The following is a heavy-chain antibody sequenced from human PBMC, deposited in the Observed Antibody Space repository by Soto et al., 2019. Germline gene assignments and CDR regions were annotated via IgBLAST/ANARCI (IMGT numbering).Heavy chain of an antibody. D-gene: IGHD6-6*01. Sequence: QVQLQQSGPGLVKPSQTLSLTCAISGDSVSSNSAAWNWIRQSPSRGLEWLGRTYYRSKWYNDYEVYLKSRITINPDTSKNPFSLQLNSVTPEDTAVYYCARFKGGSSSTRTGDDGMDVWGQGTTVTVSS. CDR3: ARFKGGSSSTRTGDDGMDV. V-gene: IGHV6-1*01. CDR2: TYYRSKWYN. CDR1: GDSVSSNSAA. J-gene: IGHJ6*02.